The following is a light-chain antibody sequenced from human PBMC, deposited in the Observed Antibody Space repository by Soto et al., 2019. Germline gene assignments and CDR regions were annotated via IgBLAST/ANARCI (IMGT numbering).Light chain of an antibody. CDR1: SSDVGGHNH. CDR3: CSYTSSITYV. CDR2: GVT. J-gene: IGLJ1*01. V-gene: IGLV2-14*01. Sequence: QSALTQPASVSGSPGQSITISCTGTSSDVGGHNHVSWFQQHPGKVPKLIIYGVTNRPSDISNRFSGSKSGNTASLTISGLQAEDEADYYCCSYTSSITYVFGTGTKLTVL.